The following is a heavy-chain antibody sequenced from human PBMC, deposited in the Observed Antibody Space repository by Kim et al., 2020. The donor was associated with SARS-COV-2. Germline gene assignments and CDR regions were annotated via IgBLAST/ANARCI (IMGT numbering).Heavy chain of an antibody. CDR3: AREVNYGVPY. D-gene: IGHD4-17*01. CDR2: ISSSSTII. Sequence: GGSLRLSCAASGLTFSSYSMNWVRQAPGKGLEWVSYISSSSTIIYYADSVKGRFTISRDNAKNSLYLQMNSLRAEDTAVYYCAREVNYGVPYWGQGTLVTVSS. V-gene: IGHV3-48*04. CDR1: GLTFSSYS. J-gene: IGHJ4*02.